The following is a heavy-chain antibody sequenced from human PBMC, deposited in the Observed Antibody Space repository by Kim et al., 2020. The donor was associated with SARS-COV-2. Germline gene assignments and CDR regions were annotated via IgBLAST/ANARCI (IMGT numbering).Heavy chain of an antibody. Sequence: ASVKVSCKASGYTFTGYYMHWVRQAPGQGLEWMGWINPNSGGTNYAQKFQGRVTMTRDTSISTAYMELSRLRSDDTAVYYCARVLSGSSGAAGYWGQGTLVTVSS. J-gene: IGHJ4*02. CDR3: ARVLSGSSGAAGY. CDR1: GYTFTGYY. CDR2: INPNSGGT. D-gene: IGHD1-26*01. V-gene: IGHV1-2*02.